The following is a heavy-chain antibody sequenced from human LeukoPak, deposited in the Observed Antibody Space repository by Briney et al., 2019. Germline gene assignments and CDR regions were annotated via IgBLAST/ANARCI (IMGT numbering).Heavy chain of an antibody. CDR1: GGSISSYY. D-gene: IGHD4-17*01. Sequence: SETLSLTCTVSGGSISSYYWSWIRQPPGKGLEWIGYIYYSGSTNYNPSLKSRVTISVDTSKNQFSLKLSSVTAADTAVYYCARGIHYGDYVIPPMDVWGQGTTVTVPS. CDR3: ARGIHYGDYVIPPMDV. J-gene: IGHJ6*02. CDR2: IYYSGST. V-gene: IGHV4-59*01.